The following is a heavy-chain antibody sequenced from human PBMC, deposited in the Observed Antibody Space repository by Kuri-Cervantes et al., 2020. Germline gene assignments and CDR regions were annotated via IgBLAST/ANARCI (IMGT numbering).Heavy chain of an antibody. V-gene: IGHV4-59*01. D-gene: IGHD3-10*01. CDR2: IYYSGST. CDR1: GGSISSYY. J-gene: IGHJ6*02. CDR3: AGTSMVRGAIRSHHYYYGMDV. Sequence: SETLSLTCTVSGGSISSYYWSWIRQPPGKGLEWIGYIYYSGSTNYNPSLKSRVTISVDTSKNQFSLKLSSVTAADTAVYYCAGTSMVRGAIRSHHYYYGMDVWGQGTTVTVSS.